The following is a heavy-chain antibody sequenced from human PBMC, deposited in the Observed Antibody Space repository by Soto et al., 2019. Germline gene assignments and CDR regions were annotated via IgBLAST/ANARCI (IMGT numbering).Heavy chain of an antibody. CDR3: ARVTPDPLRYFDWPNLGSFDP. D-gene: IGHD3-9*01. V-gene: IGHV3-11*01. Sequence: GGSLRLSCAASGFTFSDYYMSWIRQAPGKGLEWVSYISSSGSTIYYADSVKGRFTISRDNAKNSLYLQMNSLRAEDTAVYYCARVTPDPLRYFDWPNLGSFDPWGQGTLVTVSS. CDR2: ISSSGSTI. CDR1: GFTFSDYY. J-gene: IGHJ5*02.